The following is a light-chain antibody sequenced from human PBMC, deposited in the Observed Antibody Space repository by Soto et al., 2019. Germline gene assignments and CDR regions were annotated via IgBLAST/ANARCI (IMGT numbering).Light chain of an antibody. CDR3: AAWDDSLSGFYV. CDR1: SSKIGSNY. CDR2: RNN. V-gene: IGLV1-47*01. Sequence: QSVLTQPPSASGTPGQRVTISCSGSSSKIGSNYVYWYQQLPGTAPNLLIYRNNQRPSGVPDRFSGSKSGTSASLAISGLRSEDEADYYCAAWDDSLSGFYVFGAGTKVTVL. J-gene: IGLJ1*01.